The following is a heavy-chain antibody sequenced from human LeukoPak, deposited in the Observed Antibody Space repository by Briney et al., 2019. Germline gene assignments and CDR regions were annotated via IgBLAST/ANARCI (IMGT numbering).Heavy chain of an antibody. J-gene: IGHJ4*02. CDR2: ISHDGSTT. Sequence: GRSLRLSCAASGFTFSIYAIHWVRQAPGKGLEWVAVISHDGSTTYYADSVKGRFTISRDNSKNTLYLQMDTLGAEDTAVYYCARAVVGKEDLDYWGQGTLVTVSS. CDR1: GFTFSIYA. CDR3: ARAVVGKEDLDY. V-gene: IGHV3-30*04. D-gene: IGHD6-19*01.